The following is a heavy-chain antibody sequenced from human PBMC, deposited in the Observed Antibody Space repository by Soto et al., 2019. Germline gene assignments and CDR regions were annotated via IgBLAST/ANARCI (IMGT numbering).Heavy chain of an antibody. CDR2: ISGRGDST. J-gene: IGHJ4*02. Sequence: LRLSCAASCFSFSTCGISWVRQAPGKGLEWVAGISGRGDSTYNTDSVKGRFTISRDNSKNTVYLQMNKLRAEDTAVYYCAKGTRSSAWLLDYWGQGTLVTVSS. D-gene: IGHD6-19*01. CDR3: AKGTRSSAWLLDY. CDR1: CFSFSTCG. V-gene: IGHV3-23*01.